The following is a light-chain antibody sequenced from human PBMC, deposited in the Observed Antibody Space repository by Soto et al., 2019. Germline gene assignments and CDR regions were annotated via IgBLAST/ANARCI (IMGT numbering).Light chain of an antibody. CDR3: LQHNSYPRA. CDR2: SAS. CDR1: HGISNN. V-gene: IGKV1-17*03. J-gene: IGKJ2*01. Sequence: DIQMSQSPSVMSASVGDRVTITCRASHGISNNLAWFQQKPGKVLKSLIYSASTLQSRVPSRFSGSGSGTEFTLTISSLQPEDFATYYCLQHNSYPRAFGQGTKLEIK.